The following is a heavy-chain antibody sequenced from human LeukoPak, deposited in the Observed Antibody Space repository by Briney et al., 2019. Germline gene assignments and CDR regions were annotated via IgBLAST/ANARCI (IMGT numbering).Heavy chain of an antibody. CDR2: IWSDGNNR. CDR3: AKDPGASVSGFYMDV. Sequence: GGSLRLSCAASGFTFRNYGVHWVRQATGKGLEWVSFIWSDGNNRFYADSVKGRFTISRDNSKNMLYLQMDTLRAEDTALYYCAKDPGASVSGFYMDVWGKGTTVIVSS. V-gene: IGHV3-30*02. D-gene: IGHD2-8*02. CDR1: GFTFRNYG. J-gene: IGHJ6*03.